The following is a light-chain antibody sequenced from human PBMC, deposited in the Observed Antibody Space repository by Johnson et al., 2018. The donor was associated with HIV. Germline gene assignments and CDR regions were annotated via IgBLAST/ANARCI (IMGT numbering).Light chain of an antibody. CDR1: SSNVGNNY. J-gene: IGLJ1*01. Sequence: QSVLTQPPSVSAAPGQKVTISCSGSSSNVGNNYVSWYQCLPGTAPKLLIFENNKRPSGIPDRFSGSKSGTSATLGITGLQTGDEADYYCGTWDISLSGYVFRAGTKITVL. CDR3: GTWDISLSGYV. V-gene: IGLV1-51*02. CDR2: ENN.